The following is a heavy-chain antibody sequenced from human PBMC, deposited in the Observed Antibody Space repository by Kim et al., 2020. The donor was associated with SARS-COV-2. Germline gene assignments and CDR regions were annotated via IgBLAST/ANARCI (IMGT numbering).Heavy chain of an antibody. J-gene: IGHJ4*02. CDR1: GGSFSGYY. V-gene: IGHV4-34*01. CDR2: INHSGST. Sequence: SETLSLTCAVYGGSFSGYYWSWIRQPPGKGLEWIGEINHSGSTNYNPSLKSRVTISVDTSKNQFSLKLSSVTAADTAVYYCASAKARGDIVVVPAAIQEGFDYWGQGTLVTVSS. D-gene: IGHD2-2*01. CDR3: ASAKARGDIVVVPAAIQEGFDY.